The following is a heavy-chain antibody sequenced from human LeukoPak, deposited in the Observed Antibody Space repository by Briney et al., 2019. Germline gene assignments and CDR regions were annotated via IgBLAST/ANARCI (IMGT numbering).Heavy chain of an antibody. CDR2: LYHSGST. Sequence: SETLSLTCAVSGYSISSGFYWGWIRQPPGKGLEWIGSLYHSGSTYYNPSLKSRVTILVDTSKNQFSLKLSSVTAADTAVYYCARQGPYCGGDCSNYFDFWGLGTLVTVSS. CDR3: ARQGPYCGGDCSNYFDF. CDR1: GYSISSGFY. J-gene: IGHJ4*02. V-gene: IGHV4-38-2*01. D-gene: IGHD2-21*01.